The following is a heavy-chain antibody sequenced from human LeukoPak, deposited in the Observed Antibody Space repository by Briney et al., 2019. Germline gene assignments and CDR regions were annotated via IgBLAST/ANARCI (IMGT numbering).Heavy chain of an antibody. CDR3: ARSGDLGYYYMDV. CDR1: GFTFSSYW. Sequence: GGSLRLSCAASGFTFSSYWMNWLRQAPGKGLEWVANVKQDGSEKYYVDSVKGRFTISRDNAENTLYLQMNSLRAEDTAVYYCARSGDLGYYYMDVWGKGTTVTVSS. CDR2: VKQDGSEK. V-gene: IGHV3-7*01. D-gene: IGHD4-17*01. J-gene: IGHJ6*03.